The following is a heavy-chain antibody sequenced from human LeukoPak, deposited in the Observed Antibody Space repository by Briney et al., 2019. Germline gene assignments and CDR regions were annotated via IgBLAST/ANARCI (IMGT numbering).Heavy chain of an antibody. D-gene: IGHD6-19*01. Sequence: SETLSLTCTVSGGSISSSTYYWGWIRQHPGKGLEWIGYIYYSGSTYYNPSLQSRVTISVDTSKNQFSLKLSSVTAADTAVYYCAREGVAGWGLYGMDVWGQGTTVTVSS. J-gene: IGHJ6*02. CDR1: GGSISSSTYY. V-gene: IGHV4-31*03. CDR3: AREGVAGWGLYGMDV. CDR2: IYYSGST.